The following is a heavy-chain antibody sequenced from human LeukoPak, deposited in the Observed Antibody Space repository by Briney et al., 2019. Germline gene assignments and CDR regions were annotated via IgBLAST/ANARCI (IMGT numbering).Heavy chain of an antibody. J-gene: IGHJ6*02. CDR3: ARDCSSTSCYEDYGMDV. CDR1: GYTLTELS. Sequence: EASVKVSCKVSGYTLTELSMHWVRQAPGKGLEWMGGFDPEDGETIYAQKFQGRVTMTEDTSTDTAYMELSSLRSEDTAVYYCARDCSSTSCYEDYGMDVWGQGTTVTVSS. V-gene: IGHV1-24*01. D-gene: IGHD2-2*01. CDR2: FDPEDGET.